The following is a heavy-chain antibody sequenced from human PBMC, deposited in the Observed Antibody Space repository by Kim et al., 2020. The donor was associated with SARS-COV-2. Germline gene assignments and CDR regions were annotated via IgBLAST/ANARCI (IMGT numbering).Heavy chain of an antibody. J-gene: IGHJ4*02. D-gene: IGHD6-13*01. CDR1: GFTFADYA. V-gene: IGHV3-9*01. Sequence: GGSLRLSCAASGFTFADYAMHWVRQAPGKGLEWVAGINWDSAIVGYVDSAKGRFTISRDNAKNSLSLQMNSLRPEDTAFYYCVKDQGYGISWSTYFEIWGQGTLVTVSS. CDR3: VKDQGYGISWSTYFEI. CDR2: INWDSAIV.